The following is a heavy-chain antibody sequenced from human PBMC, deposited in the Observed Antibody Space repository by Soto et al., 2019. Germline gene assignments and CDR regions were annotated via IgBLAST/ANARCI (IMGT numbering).Heavy chain of an antibody. J-gene: IGHJ6*02. CDR1: GFSLSTSGVG. CDR3: AHKCYYYYSMDV. CDR2: IYWDDDK. Sequence: QITLKESGPTLVKPTQTLTLTCTFSGFSLSTSGVGVGWIRQPPGKALEWLALIYWDDDKRYSPSLKSRITIPKDTSNNQVALTMTNTDPVDTATYYCAHKCYYYYSMDVWGQGTTVTVSS. V-gene: IGHV2-5*02.